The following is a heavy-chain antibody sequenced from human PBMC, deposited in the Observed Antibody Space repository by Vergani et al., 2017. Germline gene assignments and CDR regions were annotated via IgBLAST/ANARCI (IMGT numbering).Heavy chain of an antibody. V-gene: IGHV1-69*13. Sequence: QGQLAQSGAEVKKPGSSVKVSCKASVGTFSSNSLSWVRQAPGQGLEWMGRIIPIFGTTSYAQKFQGRVTILADESTSTAYMELSSLSSEDTAVYYCARSSGYYSYYFDFWGQGTLVTVSS. CDR2: IIPIFGTT. D-gene: IGHD3-22*01. CDR3: ARSSGYYSYYFDF. J-gene: IGHJ4*02. CDR1: VGTFSSNS.